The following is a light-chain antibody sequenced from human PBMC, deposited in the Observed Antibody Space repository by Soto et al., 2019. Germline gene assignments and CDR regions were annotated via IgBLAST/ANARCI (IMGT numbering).Light chain of an antibody. CDR2: WAS. CDR3: QQYYSTPRT. Sequence: DIVMTQSPDSLAVSLGERATINCKFSQSVLYSSNNKNYLAWYQQKPGQPPKLLIYWASTRESGVPDRFSGSGSWTDFTLTISSLQAEDVAVYYCQQYYSTPRTFGQGTKLEIK. V-gene: IGKV4-1*01. CDR1: QSVLYSSNNKNY. J-gene: IGKJ2*01.